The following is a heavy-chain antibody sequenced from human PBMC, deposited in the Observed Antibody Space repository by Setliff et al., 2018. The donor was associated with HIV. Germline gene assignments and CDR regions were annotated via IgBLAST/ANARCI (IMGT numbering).Heavy chain of an antibody. CDR3: ASPFGASDSGGDEYEAFAI. V-gene: IGHV1-2*06. J-gene: IGHJ3*02. Sequence: ASVKVSCKASGYSFTGHYIHWVQQAPGQGLEWLGRIDPNSGGTKYAQKFQGRVTMTRETSITTAYMELSRLRSDDTAVYYCASPFGASDSGGDEYEAFAIWGQGTMVTVSS. CDR1: GYSFTGHY. CDR2: IDPNSGGT. D-gene: IGHD2-21*01.